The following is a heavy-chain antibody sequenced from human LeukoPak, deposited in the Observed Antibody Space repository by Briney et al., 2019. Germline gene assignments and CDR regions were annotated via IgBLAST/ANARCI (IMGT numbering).Heavy chain of an antibody. CDR1: GFTLSSSW. CDR3: ARDLSFSPDH. Sequence: PGGSLRLSCAGSGFTLSSSWMHWVRQAPGKAPVWVAHVSPDGNLANYADSVKGRFIISRDNAKNTLFLQMNSLRAEDTAVYYCARDLSFSPDHWGQGTLVTVSS. J-gene: IGHJ4*02. CDR2: VSPDGNLA. V-gene: IGHV3-74*01.